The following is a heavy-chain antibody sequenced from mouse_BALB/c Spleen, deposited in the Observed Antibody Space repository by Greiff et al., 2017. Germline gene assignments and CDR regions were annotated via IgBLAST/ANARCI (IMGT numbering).Heavy chain of an antibody. V-gene: IGHV1S135*01. J-gene: IGHJ4*01. CDR3: ARIDRGAMDY. Sequence: EVQLQESGPELMKPGASVKISCKASGYSFTSYYMHWVKQSHGKSLEWIGYIDPFNGGTSYNQKFKGKATLTVDKSSSTAYMHLSSLTSEDSAVYYCARIDRGAMDYWGQGTSVTVSS. CDR1: GYSFTSYY. CDR2: IDPFNGGT.